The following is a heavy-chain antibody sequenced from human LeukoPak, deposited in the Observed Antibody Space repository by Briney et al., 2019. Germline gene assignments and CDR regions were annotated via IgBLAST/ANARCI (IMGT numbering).Heavy chain of an antibody. D-gene: IGHD3-10*01. CDR1: GFNFRDYW. CDR2: INEDGSEK. J-gene: IGHJ6*02. V-gene: IGHV3-7*01. CDR3: VRTHLVRGVIRNYYYGMDV. Sequence: GGSLRLSCAVSGFNFRDYWMSWVRQAPGKGLEWVANINEDGSEKYYVDSVKGRVTTSRDNAKNSLFLQMNSLRVEDTAVYYCVRTHLVRGVIRNYYYGMDVWGQGTTVIVSS.